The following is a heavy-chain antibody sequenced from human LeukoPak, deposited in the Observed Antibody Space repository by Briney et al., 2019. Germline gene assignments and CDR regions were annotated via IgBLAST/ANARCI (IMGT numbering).Heavy chain of an antibody. Sequence: GGSLRLSCAASGFTFSSYEVNWVRQAPGKGLEWVSSISSSSSYIYYADSVKGRFTISRDNAKNSLYLQMNCLRAEDTAVYYCARDDGAIVVVPAAAIKDPYYYYYGMDVWGKGTTVTVSS. CDR2: ISSSSSYI. CDR1: GFTFSSYE. J-gene: IGHJ6*04. D-gene: IGHD2-2*01. CDR3: ARDDGAIVVVPAAAIKDPYYYYYGMDV. V-gene: IGHV3-21*01.